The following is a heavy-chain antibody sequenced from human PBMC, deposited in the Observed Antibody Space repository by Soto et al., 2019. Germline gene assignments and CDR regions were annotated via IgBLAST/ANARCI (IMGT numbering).Heavy chain of an antibody. J-gene: IGHJ4*02. Sequence: ASVKVSCKASGYTFTSYAMHWVRQAPGQRLEWMGWINAGNGNTKYSQKFQGRVTITRDTSASTAYMELSSLRSEDTAVYYCARGDSSGYYGRYWGQGTLVTVSS. V-gene: IGHV1-3*01. CDR2: INAGNGNT. CDR3: ARGDSSGYYGRY. CDR1: GYTFTSYA. D-gene: IGHD3-22*01.